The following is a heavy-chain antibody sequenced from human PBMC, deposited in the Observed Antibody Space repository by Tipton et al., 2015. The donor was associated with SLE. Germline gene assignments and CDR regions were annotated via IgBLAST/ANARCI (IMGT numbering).Heavy chain of an antibody. Sequence: QVQLVQSGGGVVQPGRSLRLSCAASGFTFSSYAIHWVRQAPGKELEWVSLIYTGGRTYYGDSVEGRFTISRDSSKNMVHLEMSNLRLEDMGVYYCAKVTPWVDYWGQGTLVTVSS. CDR3: AKVTPWVDY. V-gene: IGHV3-NL1*01. CDR1: GFTFSSYA. D-gene: IGHD7-27*01. J-gene: IGHJ4*02. CDR2: IYTGGRT.